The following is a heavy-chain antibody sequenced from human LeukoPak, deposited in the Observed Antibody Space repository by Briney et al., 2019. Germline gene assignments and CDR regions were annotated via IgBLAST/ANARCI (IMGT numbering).Heavy chain of an antibody. D-gene: IGHD3-10*01. CDR2: MNPNSGNT. CDR3: ARGLIETQGLVIKSVLLWFGELSP. CDR1: GYSFTSYD. V-gene: IGHV1-8*01. J-gene: IGHJ5*02. Sequence: ASVKVSCKASGYSFTSYDINWVRQATGQGLEWMGWMNPNSGNTGYAQKFQGRVTMTRNTSISTAYMELSSLRSEDTAVYYCARGLIETQGLVIKSVLLWFGELSPWGQGTLVTVSS.